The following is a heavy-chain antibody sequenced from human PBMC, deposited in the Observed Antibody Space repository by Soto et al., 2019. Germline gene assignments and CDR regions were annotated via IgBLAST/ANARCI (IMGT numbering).Heavy chain of an antibody. J-gene: IGHJ5*02. CDR1: GFTFSDYY. CDR3: ARVFPGTIGAQNWFDP. CDR2: ISSSGSTI. V-gene: IGHV3-11*01. D-gene: IGHD2-8*01. Sequence: GGSLRLSCAASGFTFSDYYMSWIRQAPGKGLEWVSYISSSGSTIYYADSVKGRFTISRDNAKNSLYLQMNSLRAEDTAVYYCARVFPGTIGAQNWFDPWGQGTLVTGSS.